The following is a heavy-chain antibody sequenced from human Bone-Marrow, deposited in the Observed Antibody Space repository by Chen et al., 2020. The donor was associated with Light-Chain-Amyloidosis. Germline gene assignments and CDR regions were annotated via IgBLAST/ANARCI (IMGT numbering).Heavy chain of an antibody. CDR3: ARSVSGTFDY. V-gene: IGHV3-74*01. Sequence: DVQLVESGGGLIQPGESLRLSCAASGFTFSDYYMHWVRQGPGKGLVWVSRSNGDGTDIKYADSVRGRFTISRDSAKNTVYLQMNSLRTEYTAVYYCARSVSGTFDYWGQGALVTVSS. CDR2: SNGDGTDI. J-gene: IGHJ4*02. D-gene: IGHD1-1*01. CDR1: GFTFSDYY.